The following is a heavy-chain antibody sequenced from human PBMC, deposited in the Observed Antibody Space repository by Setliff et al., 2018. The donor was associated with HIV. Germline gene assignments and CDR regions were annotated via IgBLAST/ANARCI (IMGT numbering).Heavy chain of an antibody. Sequence: SETLSLTCAVYGGSFSGYYWTWIRQPPGKGLEWIGEINHSGSTNCNPSLKSRVTISVDASKNQFSLELSSVTAADTAVYYCARNRDLGAFDVWGQGTMVTVSS. CDR3: ARNRDLGAFDV. CDR2: INHSGST. J-gene: IGHJ3*01. CDR1: GGSFSGYY. V-gene: IGHV4-34*01.